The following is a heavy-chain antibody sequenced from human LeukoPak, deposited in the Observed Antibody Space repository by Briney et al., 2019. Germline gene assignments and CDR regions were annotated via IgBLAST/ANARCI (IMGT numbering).Heavy chain of an antibody. CDR3: ARHVATVTTWDLYYFDY. CDR1: GGSISSSSYY. CDR2: IYYSGST. J-gene: IGHJ4*02. V-gene: IGHV4-39*01. D-gene: IGHD4-17*01. Sequence: SETLSLTCTVSGGSISSSSYYWGWIRQPPGKGLEWFGSIYYSGSTYYNPSLKSRVTISVDTSKNQFSLKLSSVTAANTAVYYCARHVATVTTWDLYYFDYWGQGTLVTVSS.